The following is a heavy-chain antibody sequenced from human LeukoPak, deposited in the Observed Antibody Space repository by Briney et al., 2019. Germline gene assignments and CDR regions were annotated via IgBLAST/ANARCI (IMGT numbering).Heavy chain of an antibody. V-gene: IGHV3-74*01. CDR2: IKSDGSNS. D-gene: IGHD3-10*01. J-gene: IGHJ4*02. CDR1: GFTFSTYW. CDR3: VRVGGRSSIGGDC. Sequence: GGSLRLSCAASGFTFSTYWMRWVRHAPGTGLVWVSRIKSDGSNSNYADCVKGRFTISRDNAKNTLYLQMNSLRAEDTAVYHCVRVGGRSSIGGDCWGQGTLVTVSS.